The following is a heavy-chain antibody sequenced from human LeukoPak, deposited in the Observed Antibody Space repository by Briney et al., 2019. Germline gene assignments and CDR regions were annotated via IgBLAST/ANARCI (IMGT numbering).Heavy chain of an antibody. CDR1: GFTFSSYE. V-gene: IGHV3-48*03. CDR3: AELGITMIGGV. D-gene: IGHD3-10*02. Sequence: PGGSLRLSCAASGFTFSSYEMNWVRQAPGKVLEWISYISSSSTTIHYADSVKGRFTISRDNAKNSLYLQMNSLRAEDTAVYYCAELGITMIGGVWGKGTTVTISS. CDR2: ISSSSTTI. J-gene: IGHJ6*04.